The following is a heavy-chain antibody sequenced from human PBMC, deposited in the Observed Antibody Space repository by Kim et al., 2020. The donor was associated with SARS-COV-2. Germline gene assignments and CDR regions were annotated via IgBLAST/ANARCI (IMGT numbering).Heavy chain of an antibody. J-gene: IGHJ4*02. CDR3: APQTGTFDY. CDR2: GAT. V-gene: IGHV1-2*02. Sequence: GATNYAQKFQGRVTMTRDTSISTAYMELSRLTSDDTAVYYCAPQTGTFDYWGQGTLVTVSS. D-gene: IGHD1-7*01.